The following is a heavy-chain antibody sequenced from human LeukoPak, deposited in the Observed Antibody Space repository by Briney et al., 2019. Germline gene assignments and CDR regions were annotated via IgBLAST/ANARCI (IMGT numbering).Heavy chain of an antibody. V-gene: IGHV1-2*02. CDR3: ARWEESSD. CDR1: GYIFTGYY. D-gene: IGHD1-26*01. J-gene: IGHJ4*02. Sequence: ASVKVSCKASGYIFTGYYMHWVRQAPGQGLEWMGWINPSSGGTNYAQKFQGRVTMTRDTSISTAYMELSRLRSDDTAVYYCARWEESSDWGQGTLVTVSS. CDR2: INPSSGGT.